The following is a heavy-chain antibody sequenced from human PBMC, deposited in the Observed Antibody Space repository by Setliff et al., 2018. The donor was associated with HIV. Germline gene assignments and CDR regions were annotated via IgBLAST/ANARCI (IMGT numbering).Heavy chain of an antibody. CDR2: FNTETRNP. CDR3: ARVGSYWSTFDY. D-gene: IGHD1-26*01. Sequence: ASVKVSCKASGYTVTTYGISWVRQAPGQGLEWMGWFNTETRNPMYAQAFKGRLVFPLDTSVSTAYLQINSLKAEDTAMYYCARVGSYWSTFDYWGQGALVTVS. J-gene: IGHJ4*02. V-gene: IGHV7-4-1*02. CDR1: GYTVTTYG.